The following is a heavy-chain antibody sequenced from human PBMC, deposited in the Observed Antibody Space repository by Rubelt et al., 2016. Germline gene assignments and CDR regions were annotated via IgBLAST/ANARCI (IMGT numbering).Heavy chain of an antibody. D-gene: IGHD6-19*01. V-gene: IGHV1-8*01. J-gene: IGHJ5*02. CDR3: ARGYSSGWSGWFDP. Sequence: DRGQGLEWMGWISAYNGNTNYAQKLQGRVTMTRNTSISTAYMELSSLRSEDTAVYYCARGYSSGWSGWFDPWGQGTLVTVSS. CDR2: ISAYNGNT.